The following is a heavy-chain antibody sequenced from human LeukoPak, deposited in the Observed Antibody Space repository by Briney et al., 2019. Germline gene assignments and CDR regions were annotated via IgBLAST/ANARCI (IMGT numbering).Heavy chain of an antibody. CDR2: ISAYNGNT. Sequence: ASVKPACKASGYTFTSYGISWVRQAPGQGLEWMGWISAYNGNTNYAQKLQGRVTMTTDTSTSTAYMELRSLRSDDTAVYYCARDRRCSGGSCWYNWFDPWGQGTLDSVSS. V-gene: IGHV1-18*01. CDR1: GYTFTSYG. CDR3: ARDRRCSGGSCWYNWFDP. D-gene: IGHD2-15*01. J-gene: IGHJ5*02.